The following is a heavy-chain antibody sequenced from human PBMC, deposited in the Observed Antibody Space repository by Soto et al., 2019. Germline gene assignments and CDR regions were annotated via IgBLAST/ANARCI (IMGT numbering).Heavy chain of an antibody. D-gene: IGHD1-1*01. J-gene: IGHJ3*02. CDR3: AQALVVTGGDGFDI. Sequence: QVRLQEWGPGLVKPSQTLSLKCSVSGGSITTGGRYWSWIRQLPGKGLEWIGDIYYSGNTYYNASLKSRVTISVEAAKNQFSLKLISVTAADTAVYYCAQALVVTGGDGFDIWGQGRLVTVSS. V-gene: IGHV4-31*02. CDR1: GGSITTGGRY. CDR2: IYYSGNT.